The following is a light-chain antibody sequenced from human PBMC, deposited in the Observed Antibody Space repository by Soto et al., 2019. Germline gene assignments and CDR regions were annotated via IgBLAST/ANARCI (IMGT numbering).Light chain of an antibody. V-gene: IGLV2-14*01. CDR3: SSYTSSSTLYV. CDR2: DVS. J-gene: IGLJ1*01. CDR1: SSDVGGYNY. Sequence: QSALTQPASVSGSPGQSITISCTGTSSDVGGYNYVSWYQQHPGKAPKLMIYDVSNRPSGVSNRFSGSKSGNTASLTISGLQAEDEADYYCSSYTSSSTLYVFGTGPSSPS.